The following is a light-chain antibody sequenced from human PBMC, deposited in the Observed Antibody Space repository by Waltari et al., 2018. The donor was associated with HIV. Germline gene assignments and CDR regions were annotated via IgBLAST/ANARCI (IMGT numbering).Light chain of an antibody. CDR1: SSDVGGFNS. CDR3: SSYTSSSPYA. J-gene: IGLJ1*01. V-gene: IGLV2-14*03. Sequence: QSALTQPASVSGSPGQSLPISCPGTSSDVGGFNSVSWYQQHPGKAPKLMIYDVSNRPSGVSNRFSGSKSGNTASLTISGLQAEDEADYYCSSYTSSSPYAFGTGTKVTVL. CDR2: DVS.